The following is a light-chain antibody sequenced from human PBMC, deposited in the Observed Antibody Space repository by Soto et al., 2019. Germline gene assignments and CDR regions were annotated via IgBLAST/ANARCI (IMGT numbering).Light chain of an antibody. J-gene: IGKJ4*01. CDR3: QQHSRSIT. CDR1: QRVSRN. CDR2: GAS. Sequence: DIVLTQSPGTLSLSPWERAALSCRASQRVSRNLAWYQQKPGQSPRLLMYGASIRATAIPDRFSGSGSGTDFTLTISRLEPEDSAVYYCQQHSRSITFGGGTKVDIK. V-gene: IGKV3-20*01.